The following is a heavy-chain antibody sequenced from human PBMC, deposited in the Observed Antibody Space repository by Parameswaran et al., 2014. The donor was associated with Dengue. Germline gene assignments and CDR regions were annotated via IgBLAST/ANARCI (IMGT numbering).Heavy chain of an antibody. V-gene: IGHV1-69*01. CDR3: ARGMESYYGSGSYYNVVGY. Sequence: SWVRQAPGQGLEWMGGIIPIFGTANYAQKFQGRVTITADESTSTAYMELSSLRSEDTAVYYCARGMESYYGSGSYYNVVGYWGQGTLVTVSS. CDR2: IIPIFGTA. D-gene: IGHD3-10*01. J-gene: IGHJ4*02.